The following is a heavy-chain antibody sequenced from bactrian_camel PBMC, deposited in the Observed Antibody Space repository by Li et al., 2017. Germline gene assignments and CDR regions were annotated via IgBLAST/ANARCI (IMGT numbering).Heavy chain of an antibody. CDR3: ATNLRPIRAMTPPYGPDDLGS. Sequence: VQLVESGGGSVQAGGSLRLSCVISGTPSPGYCVGWFRQAPGQGREGIAAMDQAGLATYSDSAKGRFTVSRDNAKNTLYLQMDSLTVEDTAVYYCATNLRPIRAMTPPYGPDDLGSRGQGTQVTVS. V-gene: IGHV3S6*01. J-gene: IGHJ6*01. CDR1: GTPSPGYC. CDR2: MDQAGLAT. D-gene: IGHD2*01.